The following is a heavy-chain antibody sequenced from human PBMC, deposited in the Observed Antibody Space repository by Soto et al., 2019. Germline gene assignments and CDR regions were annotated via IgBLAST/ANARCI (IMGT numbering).Heavy chain of an antibody. J-gene: IGHJ6*02. CDR3: ARDSSSSYYYYYGMDV. D-gene: IGHD6-13*01. Sequence: PGRSLRLSCSASGFTFSSYAMHWVRQAPGKGLEYVAAISSNGASTYYADSVKGRFTISRDNSKNTLYLQMNSLRPEDTAVYYCARDSSSSYYYYYGMDVWGQGTTVTVSS. V-gene: IGHV3-64*04. CDR2: ISSNGAST. CDR1: GFTFSSYA.